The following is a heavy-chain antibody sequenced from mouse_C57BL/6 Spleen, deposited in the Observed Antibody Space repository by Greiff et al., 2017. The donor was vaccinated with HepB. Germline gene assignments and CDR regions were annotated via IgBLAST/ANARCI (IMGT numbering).Heavy chain of an antibody. CDR2: IYPGDGDT. CDR1: GYAFSSSW. CDR3: ASGIITTVVAPDWYFDV. Sequence: QVQLKQSGPELVKPGASVKISCKASGYAFSSSWMNWVKQRPGKGLEWIGRIYPGDGDTNYNGKFKGKATLTADKSSSTAYMQLSSLTSEDSAVYFCASGIITTVVAPDWYFDVWGTGTTVTVSS. V-gene: IGHV1-82*01. J-gene: IGHJ1*03. D-gene: IGHD1-1*01.